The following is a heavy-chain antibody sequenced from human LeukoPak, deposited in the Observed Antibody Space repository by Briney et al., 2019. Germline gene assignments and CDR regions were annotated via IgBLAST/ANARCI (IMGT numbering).Heavy chain of an antibody. J-gene: IGHJ4*02. Sequence: GGSLRLSCAASGFTFSNAWMSWVRQAPGKGLEWVGRIKSKTDGGTTDYAAPVKGRFTISRDDSKNTLYLQMNSLKTEDTAVYYCTTGTPLDTAMGRPEPWAYWGQGTLVTVSS. CDR2: IKSKTDGGTT. CDR1: GFTFSNAW. CDR3: TTGTPLDTAMGRPEPWAY. V-gene: IGHV3-15*01. D-gene: IGHD5-18*01.